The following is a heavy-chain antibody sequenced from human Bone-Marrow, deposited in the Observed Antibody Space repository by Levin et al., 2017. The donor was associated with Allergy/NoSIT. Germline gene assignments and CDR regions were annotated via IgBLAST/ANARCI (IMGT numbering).Heavy chain of an antibody. CDR2: IIPMVGSS. Sequence: PRASVKVSCKASGGTFSDHGFTWVRQAPGQGPEWMGRIIPMVGSSNYAQKFQGRISVTADTSTRTVYMELSSLRSEDTAVYYCARGDCSGNRCYFLHWGQGTLVTVSS. V-gene: IGHV1-69*04. CDR3: ARGDCSGNRCYFLH. CDR1: GGTFSDHG. J-gene: IGHJ1*01. D-gene: IGHD2-15*01.